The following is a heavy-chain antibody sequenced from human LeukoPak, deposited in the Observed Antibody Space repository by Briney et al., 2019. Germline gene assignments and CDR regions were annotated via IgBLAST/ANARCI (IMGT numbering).Heavy chain of an antibody. J-gene: IGHJ4*02. Sequence: GGSLRLSCAASGFTFSSYGILWVRQAPGKGLEWVAVIWYDGSNKYYADSVKGRFTTSRDQSKNTVYLQMNSLRADDTAVYYCARLGSGWAIDYWGQGTLVTVSS. CDR2: IWYDGSNK. V-gene: IGHV3-33*01. D-gene: IGHD6-19*01. CDR3: ARLGSGWAIDY. CDR1: GFTFSSYG.